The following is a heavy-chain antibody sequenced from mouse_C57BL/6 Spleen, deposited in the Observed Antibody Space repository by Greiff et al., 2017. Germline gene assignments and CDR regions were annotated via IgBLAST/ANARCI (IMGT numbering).Heavy chain of an antibody. CDR1: GFNIKDYY. CDR3: AIEANWDDWFAY. CDR2: IDPEDGET. J-gene: IGHJ3*01. V-gene: IGHV14-2*01. D-gene: IGHD4-1*01. Sequence: EVKLQESGAELVKPGASVKLSCTASGFNIKDYYMHWVKQRTEQGLEWIGRIDPEDGETKYAPKFQGKATITADTSSNTAYLQLSSLTSEDTAVYYCAIEANWDDWFAYWGQGTLVTVSA.